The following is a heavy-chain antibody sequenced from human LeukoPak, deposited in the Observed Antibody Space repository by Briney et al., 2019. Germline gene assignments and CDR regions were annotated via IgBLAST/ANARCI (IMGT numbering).Heavy chain of an antibody. V-gene: IGHV3-43*01. Sequence: GRSLRLSCAASGFTFDDYTMPWVRQAPGKGLEWVSLISWDGGSTYYADSVKGRFTISRDNSNNSLYLQMNSLRTEDTALYYCAKDAAMATITSYFDYWGQGTLVTVSS. CDR2: ISWDGGST. J-gene: IGHJ4*02. CDR1: GFTFDDYT. D-gene: IGHD5-12*01. CDR3: AKDAAMATITSYFDY.